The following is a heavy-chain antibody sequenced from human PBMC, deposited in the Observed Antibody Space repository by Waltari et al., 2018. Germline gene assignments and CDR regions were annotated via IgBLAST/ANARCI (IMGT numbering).Heavy chain of an antibody. V-gene: IGHV3-30*02. CDR1: GFTFSNYD. Sequence: QVQLLESGGGVVQPGGSLRLSCAASGFTFSNYDMHWVRQAPGKGLAWVAFVRYDGGNSYNIDSVKGRFTVSRDNSKNTLYVQMNSLRPEDTAIYYCARGGMGYYYSDYWGQGTLVLVSS. CDR3: ARGGMGYYYSDY. CDR2: VRYDGGNS. D-gene: IGHD1-1*01. J-gene: IGHJ4*02.